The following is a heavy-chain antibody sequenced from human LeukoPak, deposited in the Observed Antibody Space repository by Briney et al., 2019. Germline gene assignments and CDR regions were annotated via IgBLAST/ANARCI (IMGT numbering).Heavy chain of an antibody. V-gene: IGHV4-61*02. CDR3: ARDLVGYCSSTSCYYYYYMDV. CDR2: MFTPGTI. CDR1: GGSVCSGVYY. J-gene: IGHJ6*03. D-gene: IGHD2-2*01. Sequence: SETLSLTCTVSGGSVCSGVYYWSWIRQPAGTGLEWIERMFTPGTINYNPSLKSRVTMSVDTSKNQFSLKLSSVTAADTAVYYCARDLVGYCSSTSCYYYYYMDVWGKGTTVTISS.